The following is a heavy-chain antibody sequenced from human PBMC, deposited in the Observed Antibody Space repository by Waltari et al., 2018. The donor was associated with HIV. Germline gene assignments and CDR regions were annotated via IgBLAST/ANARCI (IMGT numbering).Heavy chain of an antibody. V-gene: IGHV1-18*01. CDR2: ISVYNGKT. CDR3: ARRPLSRWELPPDGY. CDR1: GYPFTSYG. D-gene: IGHD1-26*01. J-gene: IGHJ4*02. Sequence: QVQLVQSGAEVKKPGASVKVSCKASGYPFTSYGLSWVRQAPGQGLEWMGWISVYNGKTNYAQKLQGRVTMTTDTSTSTAYMELRSRRSDDTAVYYCARRPLSRWELPPDGYWGQGTLVTVSS.